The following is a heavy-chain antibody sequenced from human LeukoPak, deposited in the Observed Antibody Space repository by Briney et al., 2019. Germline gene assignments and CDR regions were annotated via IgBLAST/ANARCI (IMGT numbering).Heavy chain of an antibody. CDR2: IYYTGTT. J-gene: IGHJ6*02. CDR1: GGSITGHY. D-gene: IGHD5-12*01. CDR3: ARDRGYGYGGTHYYYGMDV. V-gene: IGHV4-59*11. Sequence: SETLSLTCSVSGGSITGHYWSWIRQPPGKGLEWIGYIYYTGTTKYNPSLENRVTISVDTSNNQFSLKLRSVTAADTAVYYCARDRGYGYGGTHYYYGMDVWGQGTTVTVSS.